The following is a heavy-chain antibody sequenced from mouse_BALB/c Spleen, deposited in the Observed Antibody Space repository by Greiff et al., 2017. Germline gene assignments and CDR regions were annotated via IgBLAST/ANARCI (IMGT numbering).Heavy chain of an antibody. CDR1: GFTFSSFG. CDR3: AREDYYENYWYFDV. Sequence: EVKLMESGGGLVQPGGSRKLSCAASGFTFSSFGMHWVRQAPEKGLEWVAYISSGSSTIYYADTVKGRFTISRDNPKNTLFLQMTSLRSEDTAMYYCAREDYYENYWYFDVWGAGTTVTVSS. D-gene: IGHD1-1*01. CDR2: ISSGSSTI. V-gene: IGHV5-17*02. J-gene: IGHJ1*01.